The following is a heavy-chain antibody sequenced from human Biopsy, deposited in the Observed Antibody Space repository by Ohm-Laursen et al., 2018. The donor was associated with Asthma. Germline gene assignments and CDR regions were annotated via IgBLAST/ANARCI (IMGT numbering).Heavy chain of an antibody. CDR1: GYTFNAYY. CDR2: INPNSGNT. J-gene: IGHJ3*01. V-gene: IGHV1-2*06. Sequence: GASVKVSCKSSGYTFNAYYIHWVRQAPGQEFEWMGRINPNSGNTHYAHKFQGRVTMTRDTSISTAYMEVSRLRSDDTATYYCARTYYDFLTGQVKDVFGVWGQGTMVTVSS. D-gene: IGHD3-9*01. CDR3: ARTYYDFLTGQVKDVFGV.